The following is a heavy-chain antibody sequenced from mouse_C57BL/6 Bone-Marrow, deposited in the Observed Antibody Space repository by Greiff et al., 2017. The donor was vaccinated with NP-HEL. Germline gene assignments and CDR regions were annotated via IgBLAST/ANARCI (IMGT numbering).Heavy chain of an antibody. V-gene: IGHV1-82*01. CDR3: ARSFDYAY. D-gene: IGHD2-4*01. J-gene: IGHJ3*01. CDR2: IYPGDGDT. CDR1: GYAFSSSW. Sequence: VQLQQSGPELVKPGASVKISCKASGYAFSSSWMNWVKQRPGKGLEWIGRIYPGDGDTNYNGKFKGKATLTADKSSSTAYMQLSSRTSEDSAVYFCARSFDYAYWGQGTLVTVSA.